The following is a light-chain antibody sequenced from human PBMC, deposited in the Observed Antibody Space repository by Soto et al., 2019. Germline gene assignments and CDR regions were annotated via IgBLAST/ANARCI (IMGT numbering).Light chain of an antibody. Sequence: EIVMTQSPATLSVSPGERATLSCRASQSVSSNLAWYQQKPGQAPRLLIYGASTRATGIPARFSGSGSGTEFTLTISSLQSEDFAIYFCQKNNNCPPDRTFGQGTKVEIK. J-gene: IGKJ1*01. CDR1: QSVSSN. CDR3: QKNNNCPPDRT. CDR2: GAS. V-gene: IGKV3-15*01.